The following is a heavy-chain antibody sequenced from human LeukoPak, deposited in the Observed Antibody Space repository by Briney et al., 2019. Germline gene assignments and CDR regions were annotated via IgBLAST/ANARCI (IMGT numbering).Heavy chain of an antibody. J-gene: IGHJ5*02. Sequence: ASVKVSCKASGYTFTSYYMHWVRQAPGQGLEWMGIINPSGGSTSYAQKFQGRVTMTRDTSMSTVYMELSSLRSEDTAVYYCARGLTGGFGELLRWFDPWGQGTLVTVSS. CDR1: GYTFTSYY. CDR3: ARGLTGGFGELLRWFDP. V-gene: IGHV1-46*01. CDR2: INPSGGST. D-gene: IGHD3-10*01.